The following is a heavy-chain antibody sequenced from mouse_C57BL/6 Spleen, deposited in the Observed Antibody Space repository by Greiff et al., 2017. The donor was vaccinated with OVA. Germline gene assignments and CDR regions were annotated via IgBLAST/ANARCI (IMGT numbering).Heavy chain of an antibody. D-gene: IGHD1-1*01. CDR1: GYTFTTYP. J-gene: IGHJ1*03. CDR2: FHPYNDDT. CDR3: ARGVYGSSYWYFDV. Sequence: VQLQESGAELVKPGASVKMSCKASGYTFTTYPIEWMKQNHGKSLEWIGNFHPYNDDTKYNEKFKGKATLTVEKSSSTVYLELSRLTSDDSAVYYCARGVYGSSYWYFDVWGTGTTVTVSS. V-gene: IGHV1-47*01.